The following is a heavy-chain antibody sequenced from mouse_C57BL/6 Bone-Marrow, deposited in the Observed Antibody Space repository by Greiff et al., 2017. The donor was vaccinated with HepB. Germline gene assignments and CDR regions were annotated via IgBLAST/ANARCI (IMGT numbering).Heavy chain of an antibody. CDR3: AREGITTVVAEAY. Sequence: DVKLVESGGGLVKPGGSLKLSCAASGFTFSSYAMSWVRQTPEKRLEWVATISDGGSYTYYPDNVKGRFTISRDNAKNNLYLQMSHLKSEDTAMYYCAREGITTVVAEAYWGQGTLVTVSA. D-gene: IGHD1-1*01. CDR1: GFTFSSYA. CDR2: ISDGGSYT. V-gene: IGHV5-4*01. J-gene: IGHJ3*01.